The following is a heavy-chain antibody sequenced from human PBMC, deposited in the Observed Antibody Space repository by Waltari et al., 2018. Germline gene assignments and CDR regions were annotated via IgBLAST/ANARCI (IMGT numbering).Heavy chain of an antibody. CDR3: ARHWESKYYFDY. V-gene: IGHV4-39*07. Sequence: QLQLQESGPGLVKPSETLSLTCTVPGGSISISSFYWAWIRQPPGKGLEWIGSIYYSGSTYYNPSLKSRVTISVDTSKNHLSLKLSSVTAADTAVYYCARHWESKYYFDYWGQGTLVTVSS. D-gene: IGHD1-26*01. CDR1: GGSISISSFY. J-gene: IGHJ4*02. CDR2: IYYSGST.